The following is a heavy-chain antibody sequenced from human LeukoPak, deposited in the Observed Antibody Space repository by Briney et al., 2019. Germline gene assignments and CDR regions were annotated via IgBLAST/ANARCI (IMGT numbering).Heavy chain of an antibody. CDR2: IYSGGST. V-gene: IGHV3-53*01. J-gene: IGHJ4*02. CDR1: GFTVSSNY. Sequence: GGSLRLSCAASGFTVSSNYMSWVRQAPGKGLEWVSVIYSGGSTYYADSVKGRFTISRDNSKNTLYLQMNSLRAEDTAVYYCAKATRYFDWLFLYFDYWGQGTLVTVSS. D-gene: IGHD3-9*01. CDR3: AKATRYFDWLFLYFDY.